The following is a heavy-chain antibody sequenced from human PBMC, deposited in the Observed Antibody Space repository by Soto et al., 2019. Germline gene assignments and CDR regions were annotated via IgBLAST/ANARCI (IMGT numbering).Heavy chain of an antibody. D-gene: IGHD3-16*01. V-gene: IGHV4-59*01. Sequence: QVQLQESGPGLVKPSETLSLTRVVSGDPMTSLYWRWIRQPPGKALEWIGYIYYDGRTNYNPSLRSRVTLSLDTSKKEFYLRLDSTTAADTAVYYCARVGAVSAMNYFYYGMDVWGQGTTVTVSS. CDR1: GDPMTSLY. J-gene: IGHJ6*02. CDR3: ARVGAVSAMNYFYYGMDV. CDR2: IYYDGRT.